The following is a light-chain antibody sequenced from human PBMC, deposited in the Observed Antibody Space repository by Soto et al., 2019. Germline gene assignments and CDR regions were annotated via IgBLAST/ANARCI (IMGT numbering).Light chain of an antibody. CDR3: QQHVQWLK. V-gene: IGKV3-20*01. Sequence: AVSFRASQSLSSSYFAWYQHKPGQGPRLLIYGAFTRATGIPDRFSGSGSGTDFTLTISRLEPEDFAVYYCQQHVQWLKFGQRRLLE. CDR1: QSLSSSY. CDR2: GAF. J-gene: IGKJ5*01.